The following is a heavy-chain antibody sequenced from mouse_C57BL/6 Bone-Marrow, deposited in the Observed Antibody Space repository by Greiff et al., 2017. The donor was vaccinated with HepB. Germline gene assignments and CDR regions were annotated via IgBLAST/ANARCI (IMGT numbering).Heavy chain of an antibody. CDR2: ISSGSSTI. D-gene: IGHD2-4*01. V-gene: IGHV5-17*01. J-gene: IGHJ1*03. CDR1: GFTFSDYG. Sequence: EVKLVESGGGLVKPGGSLKLSCAASGFTFSDYGMHWVRQAPEKGLEWVAYISSGSSTIYYADTVKGRFTISRDNAKNTLFLQMTSLRSEDTAMYYCARRKITTPHWYFDVWGTGTTVTVSS. CDR3: ARRKITTPHWYFDV.